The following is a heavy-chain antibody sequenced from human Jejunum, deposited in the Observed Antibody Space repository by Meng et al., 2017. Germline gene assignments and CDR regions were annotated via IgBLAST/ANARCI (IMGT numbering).Heavy chain of an antibody. J-gene: IGHJ4*02. CDR1: GGSLSTYY. Sequence: SETLSLTCAVFGGSLSTYYWSWIRQRPGQGLEWIGEINHSGSTNYNSSLKSRVTISVDTSKNQFSLKLSSMTAADTGVYYCAIDYGDYDTFDFWGQGTLVTVSS. D-gene: IGHD4-17*01. CDR2: INHSGST. CDR3: AIDYGDYDTFDF. V-gene: IGHV4-34*01.